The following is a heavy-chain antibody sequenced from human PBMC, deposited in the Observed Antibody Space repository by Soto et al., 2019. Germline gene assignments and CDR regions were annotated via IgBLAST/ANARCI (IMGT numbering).Heavy chain of an antibody. Sequence: GGSLRLSCAASGFTISINAMYWVRQAPGKGLEWVSGISDRGDTTHYADSVKGRFTISRDTSKNTLYLQLNTLRADDTAVYYCAKDKPGTTSFDYWGQGTLVTVSS. CDR2: ISDRGDTT. J-gene: IGHJ4*02. V-gene: IGHV3-23*01. D-gene: IGHD1-1*01. CDR3: AKDKPGTTSFDY. CDR1: GFTISINA.